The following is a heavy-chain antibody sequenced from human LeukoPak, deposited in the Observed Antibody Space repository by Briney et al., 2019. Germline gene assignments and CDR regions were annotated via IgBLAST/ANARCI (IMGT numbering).Heavy chain of an antibody. CDR3: ARADSSSYRDYYYYMDV. Sequence: SETLSLTCTVSGGSISSYYWSWIRQPPGKGLEWIGYIYTSGSTNYNPSLKSRVTISVDTSKNQFSLKLSSVTAADTAVYYCARADSSSYRDYYYYMDVWGKGTTVTVSS. J-gene: IGHJ6*03. CDR2: IYTSGST. V-gene: IGHV4-4*09. CDR1: GGSISSYY. D-gene: IGHD6-6*01.